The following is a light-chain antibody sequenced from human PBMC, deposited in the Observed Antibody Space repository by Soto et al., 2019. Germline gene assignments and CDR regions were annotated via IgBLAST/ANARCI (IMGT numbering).Light chain of an antibody. CDR1: QGISNY. CDR2: AAS. V-gene: IGKV1-27*01. CDR3: HKYNSALWT. J-gene: IGKJ1*01. Sequence: DIQMTQSPSSLSASVGDRVTITCRASQGISNYLAWYQQKPGKVPKLLIYAASTLQSGVPSRFSGSGSGTDFTLTISSLLPEDVATYYCHKYNSALWTFGQGTKVEIK.